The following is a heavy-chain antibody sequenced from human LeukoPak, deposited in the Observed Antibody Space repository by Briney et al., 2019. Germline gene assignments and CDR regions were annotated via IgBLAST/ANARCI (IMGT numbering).Heavy chain of an antibody. CDR2: ISSSSSYI. D-gene: IGHD6-19*01. Sequence: GGSLRLSCAASGFTFSSYSMNWVRQAPGKGLEWVSSISSSSSYIYYADSVKGRFTISRDNAKNSLYLQMNCLRAEDTAVYYCARDVYSSGWTFDYWGQGTLVTVSS. CDR3: ARDVYSSGWTFDY. V-gene: IGHV3-21*01. CDR1: GFTFSSYS. J-gene: IGHJ4*02.